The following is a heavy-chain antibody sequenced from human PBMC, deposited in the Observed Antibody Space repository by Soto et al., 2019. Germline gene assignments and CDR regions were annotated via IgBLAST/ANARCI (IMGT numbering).Heavy chain of an antibody. J-gene: IGHJ6*02. CDR2: ISAYNGNT. Sequence: GASVKVSCKASGYTFTSYGISWVRQAPGQGLEWMGWISAYNGNTNYAQKLQGRVTMTTDTSTSTAYMELRSLRSDDTAVYYCARVSIDEVAYYGGDCYSPYYYYGMDVWGQGTTVTVS. CDR3: ARVSIDEVAYYGGDCYSPYYYYGMDV. CDR1: GYTFTSYG. V-gene: IGHV1-18*01. D-gene: IGHD2-21*02.